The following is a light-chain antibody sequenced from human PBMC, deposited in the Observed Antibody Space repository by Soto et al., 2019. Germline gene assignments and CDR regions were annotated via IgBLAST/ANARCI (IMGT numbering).Light chain of an antibody. CDR1: QRISSW. V-gene: IGKV1-5*03. Sequence: DIQMTQSPSTLSASVEDRVTITYRASQRISSWLAWHQQKPGKAPRLLIYKASNLESGVPSRFSGSGSGTEFTLTITSLQPDDSATYYCQQYNDNWTFGQGTKVDIK. J-gene: IGKJ1*01. CDR3: QQYNDNWT. CDR2: KAS.